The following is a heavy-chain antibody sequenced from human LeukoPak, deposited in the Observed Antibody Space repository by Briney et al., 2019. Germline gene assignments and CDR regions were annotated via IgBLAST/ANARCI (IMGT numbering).Heavy chain of an antibody. Sequence: PGGSLRLSCAASGFTVSDYFMSWVRQAPGKGLEWVSIINSAGNTNYADSVKGRLTISRDNSKNTLYLHMNTLRIEDTAVYYCARGDSGSYFYWGQGTLVTVSS. D-gene: IGHD3-10*01. V-gene: IGHV3-66*01. CDR1: GFTVSDYF. J-gene: IGHJ4*02. CDR2: INSAGNT. CDR3: ARGDSGSYFY.